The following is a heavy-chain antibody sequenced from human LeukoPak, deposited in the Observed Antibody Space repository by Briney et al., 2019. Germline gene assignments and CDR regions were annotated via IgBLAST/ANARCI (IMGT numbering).Heavy chain of an antibody. J-gene: IGHJ4*02. V-gene: IGHV3-30*18. D-gene: IGHD3-22*01. CDR3: AKDLGYYYDGTPDY. CDR1: GFTFSSYG. CDR2: ISYDGSNK. Sequence: QPGGSLRLSCAASGFTFSSYGMHWVRQAPGKGLEWVAVISYDGSNKYYADSVKGRFTISRDNSKNTLYLQMNSLRAEDTAVYYCAKDLGYYYDGTPDYWGQGTLVTVSS.